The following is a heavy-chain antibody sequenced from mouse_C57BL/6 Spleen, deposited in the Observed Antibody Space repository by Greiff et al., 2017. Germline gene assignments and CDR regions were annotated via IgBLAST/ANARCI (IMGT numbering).Heavy chain of an antibody. CDR3: ARHEGKGYSTPYYFDY. CDR2: FYPGSGSI. Sequence: QVQLQQSGAELVKPGASVKLSCKASGYTFTEYTIHWVQQRSGQGLEWIGWFYPGSGSIKYNEKFKDKATLTADKSSSTVYMELSRLTSEDSAVXFCARHEGKGYSTPYYFDYWGQGTTLTVSS. J-gene: IGHJ2*01. V-gene: IGHV1-62-2*01. D-gene: IGHD2-5*01. CDR1: GYTFTEYT.